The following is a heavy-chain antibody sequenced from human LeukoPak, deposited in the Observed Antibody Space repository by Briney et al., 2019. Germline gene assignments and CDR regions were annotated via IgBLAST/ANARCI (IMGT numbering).Heavy chain of an antibody. V-gene: IGHV3-30*02. CDR2: IRYNGSNK. Sequence: GGSLRLSCAASGFTFSSYGMHWVRQAPGKGLEWVAFIRYNGSNKYYADSVKGRFTISRDNSKNTLYLQMNSLRAEDTAVYYCAKDGSRENYFDYWGQGTLVTVSS. J-gene: IGHJ4*02. D-gene: IGHD1-1*01. CDR3: AKDGSRENYFDY. CDR1: GFTFSSYG.